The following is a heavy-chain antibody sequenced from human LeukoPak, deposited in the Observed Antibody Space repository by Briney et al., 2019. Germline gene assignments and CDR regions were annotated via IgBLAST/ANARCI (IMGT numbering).Heavy chain of an antibody. CDR1: GGTFSSYA. D-gene: IGHD3-22*01. CDR2: IIPIFGTA. J-gene: IGHJ6*02. CDR3: ARELNYYDNSGYYTYYYGMDV. V-gene: IGHV1-69*13. Sequence: ASVKVSCKASGGTFSSYAISWVRQAPGQGLEWMGGIIPIFGTANYAQKFQGRVTITADESTSTAYMELSSLRSEDTAVYYCARELNYYDNSGYYTYYYGMDVWGQGTTVTVSS.